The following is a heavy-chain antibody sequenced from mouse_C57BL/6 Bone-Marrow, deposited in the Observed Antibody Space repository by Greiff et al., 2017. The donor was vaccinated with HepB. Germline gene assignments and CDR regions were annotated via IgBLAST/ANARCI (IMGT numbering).Heavy chain of an antibody. J-gene: IGHJ1*01. D-gene: IGHD6-1*01. CDR1: GYTFTSYG. V-gene: IGHV1-81*01. CDR3: ASPASPDV. Sequence: QVQLQQSGAELARPGASVKLSCKASGYTFTSYGISWVKQRTGQGLGWIGEIYPRSGNTYYNEKFKGKATLTADKSSSTAYMELRSLTSEDSAVYFWASPASPDVWGAGTTVTVSS. CDR2: IYPRSGNT.